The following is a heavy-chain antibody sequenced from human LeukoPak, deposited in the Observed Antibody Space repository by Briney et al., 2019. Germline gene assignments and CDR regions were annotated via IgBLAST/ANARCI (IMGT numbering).Heavy chain of an antibody. CDR1: GGSISSGDYS. CDR2: IYYTGST. CDR3: ARDNVSCRGGRCYPEYYFDP. D-gene: IGHD2-15*01. J-gene: IGHJ4*02. V-gene: IGHV4-30-4*07. Sequence: SETLSLTCGVSGGSISSGDYSWSWIRQPPGKGLEWIGYIYYTGSTQYNPSLKSRVTMSLDKSKNQLSLKLMSVTAADTAVYYCARDNVSCRGGRCYPEYYFDPWGQGTLVTVSS.